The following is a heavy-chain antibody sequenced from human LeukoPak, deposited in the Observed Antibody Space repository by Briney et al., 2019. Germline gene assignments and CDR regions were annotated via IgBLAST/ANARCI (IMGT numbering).Heavy chain of an antibody. CDR1: GGSISSGDYY. V-gene: IGHV4-30-4*01. D-gene: IGHD3-9*01. CDR3: AREPKHYDILTGYYYNWFDP. Sequence: SETLSLTCTVSGGSISSGDYYWSWIRQPPGRGLEWIGYIFYSGSAFYNPSLKRRFMISLDASKNQFSLRLSSVTAADTAVYYCAREPKHYDILTGYYYNWFDPWGQGTLVTVSS. J-gene: IGHJ5*02. CDR2: IFYSGSA.